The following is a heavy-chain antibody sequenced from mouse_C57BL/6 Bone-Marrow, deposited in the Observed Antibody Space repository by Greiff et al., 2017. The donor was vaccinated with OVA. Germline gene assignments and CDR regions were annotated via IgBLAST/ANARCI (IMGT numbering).Heavy chain of an antibody. D-gene: IGHD1-1*01. CDR2: INTGSGGT. J-gene: IGHJ2*01. CDR3: ARYPVVAPYFDY. Sequence: QVQLQQSGAELVRPGTSVKVSCKASGYAFTNYLIEWVKPRPGQGLEWIGVINTGSGGTNYKERFKGKATLTADKSSSTAYMQLSSLTSEDSSVYFCARYPVVAPYFDYWGQGTTLTVSS. CDR1: GYAFTNYL. V-gene: IGHV1-54*01.